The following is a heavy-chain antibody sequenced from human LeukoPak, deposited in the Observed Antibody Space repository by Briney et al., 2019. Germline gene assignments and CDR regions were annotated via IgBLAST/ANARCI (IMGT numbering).Heavy chain of an antibody. CDR1: ALSLNSFG. CDR3: ASGSPAHDY. D-gene: IGHD2-2*01. V-gene: IGHV3-33*01. J-gene: IGHJ4*02. CDR2: IALDGTDQ. Sequence: GRSLRLSCIASALSLNSFGTHWVRHAPGKGQEWNADIALDGTDQYYIDSEKGRFTIYRDNSKLTLYLHMNSLRTDATGIYSCASGSPAHDYWGQGTLVTVSS.